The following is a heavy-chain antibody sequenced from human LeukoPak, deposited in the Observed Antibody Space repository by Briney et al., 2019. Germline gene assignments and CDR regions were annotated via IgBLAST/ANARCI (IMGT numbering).Heavy chain of an antibody. D-gene: IGHD2-15*01. V-gene: IGHV5-51*01. Sequence: GESLKISCQGSGYNFAKYWIGWVRQMPGKGLEWMGIIYPDDSDTRFSPSFQGQVILSADKPISTAYLQWSSLKASDTAMYYCARQGSYRYCSGGSCFFDYWGQGTLVTVSS. CDR1: GYNFAKYW. CDR2: IYPDDSDT. J-gene: IGHJ4*02. CDR3: ARQGSYRYCSGGSCFFDY.